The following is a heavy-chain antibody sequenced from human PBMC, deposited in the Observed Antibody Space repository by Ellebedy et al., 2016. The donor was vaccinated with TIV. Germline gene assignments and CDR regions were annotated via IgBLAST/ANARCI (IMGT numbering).Heavy chain of an antibody. V-gene: IGHV4-38-2*02. J-gene: IGHJ4*02. CDR3: ARDSSFYYENSGYLFDY. CDR2: VYHSGRT. CDR1: GYSMRSGYY. Sequence: SETLSLTXSVSGYSMRSGYYWGWIRQPPGKGLEWIGNVYHSGRTSYNPSLESRVTISIDTSKSQFSLKLSSVTAADTAVYYCARDSSFYYENSGYLFDYWGQGTLVTVSS. D-gene: IGHD3-22*01.